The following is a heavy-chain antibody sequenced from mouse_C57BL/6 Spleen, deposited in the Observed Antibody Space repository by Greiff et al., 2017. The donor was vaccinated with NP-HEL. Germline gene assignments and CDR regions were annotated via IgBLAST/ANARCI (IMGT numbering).Heavy chain of an antibody. CDR2: ILPGSGST. Sequence: VQVVESGAELMKPGASVKLSCKATGYTFTGYWIEWVKQRPGHGLEWIGEILPGSGSTNYNEKFKGKATFTADTSSNAAYMQLSSLTTEDSAIYCCARLGRHYYYGTGFAYWGQGTLVTVSA. V-gene: IGHV1-9*01. CDR3: ARLGRHYYYGTGFAY. D-gene: IGHD1-1*01. J-gene: IGHJ3*01. CDR1: GYTFTGYW.